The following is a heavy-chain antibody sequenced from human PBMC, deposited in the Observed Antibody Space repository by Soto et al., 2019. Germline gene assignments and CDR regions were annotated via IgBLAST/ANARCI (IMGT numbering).Heavy chain of an antibody. V-gene: IGHV5-51*01. Sequence: GESLKISCKGSGYSFTSYWIGWVRQMPGKGLEWMGIIYPGDSDTRYSPSFQGQVTISADKSISTAYLQWSSLKASDTAMYYCVRIAAAGAFYYYGMDVWGQGTTVTVCS. J-gene: IGHJ6*02. CDR1: GYSFTSYW. CDR2: IYPGDSDT. CDR3: VRIAAAGAFYYYGMDV. D-gene: IGHD6-13*01.